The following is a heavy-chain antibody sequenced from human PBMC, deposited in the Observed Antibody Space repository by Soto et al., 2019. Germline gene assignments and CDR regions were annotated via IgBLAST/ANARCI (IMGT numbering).Heavy chain of an antibody. Sequence: ASVKVSGKTSGYTFTNYYIHWVRQAPGQGLEWMGWINPNSGGTNYAQKFQDWVTMTRDTSISTAYMELNRLRSDDTAVYYCARPSGYYPYYFDDWGQGSLVTVSS. J-gene: IGHJ4*02. D-gene: IGHD3-22*01. V-gene: IGHV1-2*04. CDR3: ARPSGYYPYYFDD. CDR1: GYTFTNYY. CDR2: INPNSGGT.